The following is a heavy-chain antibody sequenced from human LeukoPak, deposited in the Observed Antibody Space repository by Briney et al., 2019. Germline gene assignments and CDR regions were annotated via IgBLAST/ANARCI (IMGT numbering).Heavy chain of an antibody. CDR2: IMQGGSEK. V-gene: IGHV3-7*01. CDR3: ARGSYYDTSGYVNWYFDL. J-gene: IGHJ2*01. D-gene: IGHD3-22*01. Sequence: PGGSLRLSCAASGFTFSNYWMTWVRLAPGKGLEWVASIMQGGSEKYYVDSVKGRFTISRDNAMNSLYLQMNSLRAEDTAVYHCARGSYYDTSGYVNWYFDLWGRGTLVTVSS. CDR1: GFTFSNYW.